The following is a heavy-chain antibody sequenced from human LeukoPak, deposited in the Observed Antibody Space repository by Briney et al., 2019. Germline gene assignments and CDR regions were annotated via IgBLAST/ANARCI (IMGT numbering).Heavy chain of an antibody. V-gene: IGHV4-39*07. D-gene: IGHD2-21*01. CDR1: GGSISSSSYY. CDR3: ARLRIVVGYYYYYYMDV. Sequence: SETLSLTCTVSGGSISSSSYYWGWIRQPPGKGLEWIGEINHSGSTNYNPSLKSRVTISVDTSKNQFSLKLSSVTAADTAVYYCARLRIVVGYYYYYYMDVWGKGTTVTISS. J-gene: IGHJ6*03. CDR2: INHSGST.